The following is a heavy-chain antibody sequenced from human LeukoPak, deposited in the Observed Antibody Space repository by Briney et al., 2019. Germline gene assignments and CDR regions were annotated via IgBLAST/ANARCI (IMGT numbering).Heavy chain of an antibody. D-gene: IGHD2-15*01. CDR2: IFEDGSEK. CDR1: GFTFSFYW. J-gene: IGHJ3*01. V-gene: IGHV3-7*01. Sequence: GGSLRLSCAASGFTFSFYWMTWVRQAPGKGLEWVANIFEDGSEKNYGDSVRGRFTISRDNAKNSLYLQMGSLRDEDTAMYYCARDVSPSTRGGDCSGGTCYYDAFDLWGQGTMVTVSS. CDR3: ARDVSPSTRGGDCSGGTCYYDAFDL.